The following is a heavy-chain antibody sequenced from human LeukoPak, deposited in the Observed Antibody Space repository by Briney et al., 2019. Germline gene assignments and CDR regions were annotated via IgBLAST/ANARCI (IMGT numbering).Heavy chain of an antibody. CDR1: GFTVSSNY. CDR3: ARGHDYGDYFLDY. J-gene: IGHJ4*02. CDR2: IYSGGST. V-gene: IGHV3-53*01. D-gene: IGHD4-17*01. Sequence: GGSLRLSCAASGFTVSSNYMSWVRQAPGKGLEWVSVIYSGGSTYYADSVKGRFTISRDNSKNTLYLQMNSLRAEDTAVYYCARGHDYGDYFLDYWGQGTLVTVSS.